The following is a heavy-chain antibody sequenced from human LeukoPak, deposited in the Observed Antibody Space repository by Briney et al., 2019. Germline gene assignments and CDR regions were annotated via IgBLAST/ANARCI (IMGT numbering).Heavy chain of an antibody. CDR1: GGPIGAYY. CDR3: ARDSYYDFWSGYVNWFDP. J-gene: IGHJ5*02. CDR2: MFSSGIS. Sequence: PLETLSLTCSVSGGPIGAYYWSWIRQPAGKGLEWIGRMFSSGISTYNPSLRSRVTMSVDTSKNQISLNLRSVTAADTAVYYCARDSYYDFWSGYVNWFDPWGQGTLVIVSP. V-gene: IGHV4-4*07. D-gene: IGHD3-3*01.